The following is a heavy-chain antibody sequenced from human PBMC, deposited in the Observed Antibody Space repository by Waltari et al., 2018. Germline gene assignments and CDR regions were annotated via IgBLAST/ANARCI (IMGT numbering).Heavy chain of an antibody. V-gene: IGHV4-39*02. D-gene: IGHD3-10*01. Sequence: RLQESGPGRMKPSETLSLICTVSGASISISPPYWGWIRQNPGMGPEWIGSVHYTGKTYNNPSLESRVSLSVDTSKNLFSLELTSVTAADTATYFCARSFGGSGSYKFDTWGRGILVSVSS. CDR3: ARSFGGSGSYKFDT. CDR2: VHYTGKT. CDR1: GASISISPPY. J-gene: IGHJ4*02.